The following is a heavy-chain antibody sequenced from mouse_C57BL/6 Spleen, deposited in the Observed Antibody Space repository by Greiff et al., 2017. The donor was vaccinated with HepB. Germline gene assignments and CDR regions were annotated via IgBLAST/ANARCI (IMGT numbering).Heavy chain of an antibody. CDR3: ASSYYGPYFDY. CDR2: IDPSDSYT. Sequence: QVQLQQPGAELVKPGASVKLSCKASGYTFTSYWMQWVKQRPGQGLEWIGEIDPSDSYTNYNQKFKGKATLTVDTSSSTAYMQLSSLTSEDSAVYYCASSYYGPYFDYWGQGTTLTVSS. J-gene: IGHJ2*01. CDR1: GYTFTSYW. D-gene: IGHD2-1*01. V-gene: IGHV1-50*01.